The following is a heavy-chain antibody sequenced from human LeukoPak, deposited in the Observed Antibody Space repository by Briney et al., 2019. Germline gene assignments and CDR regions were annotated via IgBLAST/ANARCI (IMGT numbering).Heavy chain of an antibody. D-gene: IGHD2-21*01. Sequence: GGSLRLSSAASGFTFSSYAMHWVRQAPGKGLEWVAVISYDGSNKYYADSVKGRFTISRDNSKNTLYLQMNSLRAEDTAVYYCARVGEGPYGSYYFDYWGQGTLVTVSS. CDR2: ISYDGSNK. CDR1: GFTFSSYA. V-gene: IGHV3-30-3*01. J-gene: IGHJ4*02. CDR3: ARVGEGPYGSYYFDY.